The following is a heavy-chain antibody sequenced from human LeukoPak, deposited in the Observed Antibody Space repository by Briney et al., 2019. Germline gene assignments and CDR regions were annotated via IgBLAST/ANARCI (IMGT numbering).Heavy chain of an antibody. J-gene: IGHJ4*02. CDR3: ARANFLYCSSTTCLFDY. CDR2: INPNDGDT. CDR1: GYTFTDYY. Sequence: ASVKVSCKASGYTFTDYYMHWVGQAPGQGFEWMGWINPNDGDTNYAQKFQGRVTMTRDTSISTAHMEVSRLRSDDTAVYYCARANFLYCSSTTCLFDYWAQGTLVTVSS. D-gene: IGHD2-2*01. V-gene: IGHV1-2*02.